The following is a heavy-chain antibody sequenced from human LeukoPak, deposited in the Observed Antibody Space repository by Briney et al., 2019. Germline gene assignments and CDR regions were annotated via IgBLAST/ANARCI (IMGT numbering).Heavy chain of an antibody. CDR2: SNHSGST. CDR1: GGSFSGYY. CDR3: AREGDDYGDYTSY. D-gene: IGHD4-17*01. J-gene: IGHJ4*02. V-gene: IGHV4-34*01. Sequence: SETLSLTCAVYGGSFSGYYWSWIRQPPGKGLERIGESNHSGSTNYNPSLMSRVTISVDTSKNQFSLKLSSVTAADTAVYYCAREGDDYGDYTSYWGQGTLVTVSS.